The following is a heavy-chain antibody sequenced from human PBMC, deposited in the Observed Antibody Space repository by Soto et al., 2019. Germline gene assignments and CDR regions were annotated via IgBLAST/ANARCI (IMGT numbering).Heavy chain of an antibody. Sequence: SVKVSCKASGGTFSSYTISWVRQAPGQGLEWMGRTIPILGIANYAQKFQGRVTITADKSTSTAYMELSSLRSEDTAVYYCAREGIVVVPAAIGYWFDPWGQGTLVTAPQ. V-gene: IGHV1-69*04. CDR3: AREGIVVVPAAIGYWFDP. CDR1: GGTFSSYT. D-gene: IGHD2-2*02. J-gene: IGHJ5*02. CDR2: TIPILGIA.